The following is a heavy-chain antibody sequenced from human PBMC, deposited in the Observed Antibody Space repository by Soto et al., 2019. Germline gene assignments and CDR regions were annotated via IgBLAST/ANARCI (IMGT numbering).Heavy chain of an antibody. CDR3: ARVLRRGKLGHVLWHYFYCLDV. D-gene: IGHD7-27*01. Sequence: EVQLVESGGGLVQPGGSLRLSCAASGFTVSSNYMSWVRQAPGKGLEWVSAIYSGGSTYYADSVKGRFTISRDNSKNKVYLQMNRLRVEDTAVYYCARVLRRGKLGHVLWHYFYCLDVWVNGSTVTV. CDR2: IYSGGST. CDR1: GFTVSSNY. V-gene: IGHV3-66*01. J-gene: IGHJ6*03.